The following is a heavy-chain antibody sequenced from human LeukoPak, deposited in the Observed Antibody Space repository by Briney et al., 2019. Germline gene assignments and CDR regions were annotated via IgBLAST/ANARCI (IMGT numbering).Heavy chain of an antibody. J-gene: IGHJ5*02. D-gene: IGHD2-15*01. CDR1: GFTFSSHS. CDR3: AIEGYCSGGTCYTNWFDT. CDR2: ISSSGSTT. V-gene: IGHV3-48*02. Sequence: GGSLRLSCAASGFTFSSHSMNWVRQAPGKGLERVSYISSSGSTTYYADSVKGRFTISRDHSQNSLYLQMNSLRDEDTAVYYCAIEGYCSGGTCYTNWFDTWGQGTLVTVSS.